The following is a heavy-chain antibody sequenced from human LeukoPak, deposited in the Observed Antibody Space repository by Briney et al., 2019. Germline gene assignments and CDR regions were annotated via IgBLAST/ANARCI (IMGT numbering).Heavy chain of an antibody. D-gene: IGHD2-15*01. CDR2: ISAYNGNT. Sequence: ASVKVSCKASGYTFTSYGISWVRQAPGQGLEWMGWISAYNGNTNYAQKLQGRVTMTTDTSTSTAYMEFKSLTSDDTAVYYCARDSADCSGGGCYSAEYFQHWGQGTLVTVSS. J-gene: IGHJ1*01. CDR1: GYTFTSYG. CDR3: ARDSADCSGGGCYSAEYFQH. V-gene: IGHV1-18*01.